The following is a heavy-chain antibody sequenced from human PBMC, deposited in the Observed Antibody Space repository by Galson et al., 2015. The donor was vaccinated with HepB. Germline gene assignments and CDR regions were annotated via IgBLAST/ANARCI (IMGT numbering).Heavy chain of an antibody. CDR2: ISYDGRNK. J-gene: IGHJ1*01. D-gene: IGHD6-19*01. Sequence: SLRLSCAASGFTFSSYAMHWVRRAPGKGLEWVALISYDGRNKHYVDPVKGRFTISRDNSKNTLYLQMNSLRAEDTAVYYCARDKVETVAGTGYFQHWGQGTLVTVSS. V-gene: IGHV3-30*04. CDR1: GFTFSSYA. CDR3: ARDKVETVAGTGYFQH.